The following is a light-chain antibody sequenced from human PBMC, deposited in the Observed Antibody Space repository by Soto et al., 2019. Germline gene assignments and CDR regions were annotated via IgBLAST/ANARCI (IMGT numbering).Light chain of an antibody. CDR2: WAS. CDR3: QQYFIAPLT. J-gene: IGKJ4*01. Sequence: DIVMTQSPDSLRVSLGERATISCTSSLNIYFKSNNRNYLAWYQQKTGQPPKLLVCWASTRESGVPDRFTGSGSGTYFTLTIDNVQPDDVAVYYCQQYFIAPLTFGGGTKVDIK. CDR1: LNIYFKSNNRNY. V-gene: IGKV4-1*01.